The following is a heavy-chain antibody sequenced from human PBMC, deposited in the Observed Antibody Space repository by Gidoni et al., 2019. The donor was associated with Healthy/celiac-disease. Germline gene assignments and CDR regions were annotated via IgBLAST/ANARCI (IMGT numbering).Heavy chain of an antibody. V-gene: IGHV4-31*03. Sequence: QVQLQESGPGLVKPSQTLSLTCTVSGGSISSGGYYWSWIRQHPGKGLEWIGYIYYSGSTYYNPSLKSRVTISVDTSKNQFSLKLSSVTAADTAVYYCARKVQGDFWSGYYSSHFDYWGQGTLVTVSS. D-gene: IGHD3-3*01. CDR2: IYYSGST. J-gene: IGHJ4*02. CDR1: GGSISSGGYY. CDR3: ARKVQGDFWSGYYSSHFDY.